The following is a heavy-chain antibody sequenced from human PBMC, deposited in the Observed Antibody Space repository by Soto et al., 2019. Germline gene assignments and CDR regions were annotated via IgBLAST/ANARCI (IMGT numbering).Heavy chain of an antibody. D-gene: IGHD7-27*01. CDR3: AKAWGIDY. CDR1: GFTFSSYT. V-gene: IGHV3-23*01. CDR2: ISGSGSST. Sequence: EVQLLESGGGLVEPGGSRRLSCAASGFTFSSYTMSWVRQAPGKGLEWVSTISGSGSSTYSADSVKGRFTISRDNSKNTLYLQMNSLRDEDTAIYYCAKAWGIDYWGQGGLVTVSS. J-gene: IGHJ4*02.